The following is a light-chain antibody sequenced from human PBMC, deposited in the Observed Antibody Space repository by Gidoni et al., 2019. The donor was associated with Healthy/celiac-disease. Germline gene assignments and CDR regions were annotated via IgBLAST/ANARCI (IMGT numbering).Light chain of an antibody. CDR3: QQYNNWPRWT. J-gene: IGKJ1*01. CDR2: GAS. Sequence: EIVMTQSPATLSVSPGERATLSCRASQSVSSNLAWYQQKPGQAPRLLIYGASTRATGIPARFSGSGSGTEFTLTISSLQSEDFAVYYCQQYNNWPRWTFXHXTKVEIK. CDR1: QSVSSN. V-gene: IGKV3-15*01.